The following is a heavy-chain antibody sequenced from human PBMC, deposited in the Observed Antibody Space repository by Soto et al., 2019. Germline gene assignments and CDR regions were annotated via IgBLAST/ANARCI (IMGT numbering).Heavy chain of an antibody. J-gene: IGHJ1*01. V-gene: IGHV3-9*01. CDR1: GFTFEDYA. Sequence: EVQLVESGGGLVQPGRSLTLSCAASGFTFEDYAMHWVRQAPGKGLEWVSGINWNSSSIGYGDSVKGRFAISRDNAKNSLHMQRNSLSAEDTSFYYCEKHESINGYSGHFTQWGQGTLVTVSS. D-gene: IGHD6-13*01. CDR3: EKHESINGYSGHFTQ. CDR2: INWNSSSI.